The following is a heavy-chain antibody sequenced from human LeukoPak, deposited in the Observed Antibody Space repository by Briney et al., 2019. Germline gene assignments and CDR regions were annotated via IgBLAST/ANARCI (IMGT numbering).Heavy chain of an antibody. CDR3: ARDSTGDNWFDP. V-gene: IGHV1-69*04. J-gene: IGHJ5*02. CDR2: IIPILGIA. D-gene: IGHD1-26*01. Sequence: GASVEVSCKASGGTXSSYAISWVRQAPGQGLEWMGRIIPILGIANYAQKFQGRVTITADKSTSTAYMELSSLRSEDTAVYYCARDSTGDNWFDPWGQGTLVTVSS. CDR1: GGTXSSYA.